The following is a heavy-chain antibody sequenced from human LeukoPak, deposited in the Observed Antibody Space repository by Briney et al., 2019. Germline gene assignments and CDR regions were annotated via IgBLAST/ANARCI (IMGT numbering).Heavy chain of an antibody. CDR2: IYPGDSDT. J-gene: IGHJ4*02. V-gene: IGHV5-51*01. Sequence: GESLKISCKGSGYSFTSYWIGWVRQMPGKGLEWMGIIYPGDSDTRYSPSFQGQVTISADKSISTAYLQWSSLKASDTAMYYCARGGEYYDFWSPDRFDYWGQGTLVTVSS. CDR3: ARGGEYYDFWSPDRFDY. CDR1: GYSFTSYW. D-gene: IGHD3-3*01.